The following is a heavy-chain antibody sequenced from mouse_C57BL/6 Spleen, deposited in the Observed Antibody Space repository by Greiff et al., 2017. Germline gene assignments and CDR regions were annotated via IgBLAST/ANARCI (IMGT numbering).Heavy chain of an antibody. D-gene: IGHD2-1*01. J-gene: IGHJ1*03. CDR2: IYPGDGDT. Sequence: QVQLKKSGAELVKPGASVKISCKASGYAFSSYWMNWVKQRPGKGLEWIGQIYPGDGDTNYNGKFKGKATLTADKSSSTAYMQLSSLTSEDSAVYFCARWGNGDWYFDVWGTGTTVTVSS. CDR1: GYAFSSYW. CDR3: ARWGNGDWYFDV. V-gene: IGHV1-80*01.